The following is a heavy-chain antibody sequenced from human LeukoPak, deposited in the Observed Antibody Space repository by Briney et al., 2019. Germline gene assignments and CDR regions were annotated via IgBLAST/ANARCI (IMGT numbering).Heavy chain of an antibody. CDR1: GFTFSSYS. D-gene: IGHD6-19*01. J-gene: IGHJ4*02. CDR2: ISSSSSYI. CDR3: ARLKAVAGMNLPTDY. Sequence: PGGSLRLSCAASGFTFSSYSMNWVRQAPGKGLEWVSCISSSSSYIYYADSVKGRFTTSRDNSKNTLYLQMNSLRAEDTAVYYCARLKAVAGMNLPTDYWGQGTLVTVSS. V-gene: IGHV3-21*01.